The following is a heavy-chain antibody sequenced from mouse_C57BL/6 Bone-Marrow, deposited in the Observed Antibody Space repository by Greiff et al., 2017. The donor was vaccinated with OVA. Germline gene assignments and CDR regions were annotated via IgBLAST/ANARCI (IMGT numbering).Heavy chain of an antibody. Sequence: EVQVVESGPELVKPGASVKISCKASGYSFTDYNMNWVKQSNGKSLEWIGVINPNYGTTSYNQKFKSKATLTVDKPSSTAYMQLSSLTSEDSAVYYCARDYYGSTHGYFEVWGTGTTVTVSS. CDR3: ARDYYGSTHGYFEV. J-gene: IGHJ1*03. CDR2: INPNYGTT. D-gene: IGHD1-1*01. V-gene: IGHV1-39*01. CDR1: GYSFTDYN.